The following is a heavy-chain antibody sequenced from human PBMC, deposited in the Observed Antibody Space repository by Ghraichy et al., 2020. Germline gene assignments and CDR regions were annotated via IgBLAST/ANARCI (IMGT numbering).Heavy chain of an antibody. Sequence: GGSLRLSCVASGFTFSRYAMSWVRQTPGKGLEWVSGITGSGGDTYYSDSVRGRFTISRDRSKNTLYLQLNSLRAEDTAVYYCARDNSLIVLGAFDIWGQGTMVTVSS. CDR1: GFTFSRYA. CDR3: ARDNSLIVLGAFDI. J-gene: IGHJ3*02. CDR2: ITGSGGDT. D-gene: IGHD3-22*01. V-gene: IGHV3-23*01.